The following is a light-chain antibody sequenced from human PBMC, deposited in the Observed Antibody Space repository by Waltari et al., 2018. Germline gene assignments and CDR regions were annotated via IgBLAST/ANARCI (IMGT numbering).Light chain of an antibody. CDR3: LQYHISPLT. CDR2: GTS. V-gene: IGKV3-20*01. CDR1: QSITTNS. J-gene: IGKJ4*01. Sequence: EVVLTQSPRTLSLSPGERATLSCRASQSITTNSLAWYQQKPGQAPRFLIYGTSSRATGIPDRFTGSGSGTDFTLTISRLEPGDFAVYYCLQYHISPLTFGGGTKVEIK.